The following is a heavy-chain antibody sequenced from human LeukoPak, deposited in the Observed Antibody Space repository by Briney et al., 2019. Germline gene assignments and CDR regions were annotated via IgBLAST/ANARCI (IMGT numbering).Heavy chain of an antibody. Sequence: GGPLTLLCEACGFTFSSHWMIWVRQAPGKGLEGVAIIKQDGGEKDYVDSVTSRFTISRDNAKNSLYLQMTSLRAEDTAVYYCARDTSAWRYGMDVWGQGTTVTVSS. CDR3: ARDTSAWRYGMDV. CDR1: GFTFSSHW. CDR2: IKQDGGEK. D-gene: IGHD6-19*01. V-gene: IGHV3-7*01. J-gene: IGHJ6*02.